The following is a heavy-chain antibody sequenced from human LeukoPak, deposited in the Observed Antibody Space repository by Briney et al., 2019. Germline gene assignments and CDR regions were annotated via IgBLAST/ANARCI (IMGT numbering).Heavy chain of an antibody. V-gene: IGHV1-2*02. Sequence: ASVKVSCKTSGYTFTGYYMHWVRQAPGQGLEWMGWINPNSGGTNYAQKFQGRVTMTRDTSISTAYMELSRLRSAATAVYYCARGDALYYYYYYMDVWGKGTTVTVSS. J-gene: IGHJ6*03. CDR3: ARGDALYYYYYYMDV. CDR2: INPNSGGT. CDR1: GYTFTGYY.